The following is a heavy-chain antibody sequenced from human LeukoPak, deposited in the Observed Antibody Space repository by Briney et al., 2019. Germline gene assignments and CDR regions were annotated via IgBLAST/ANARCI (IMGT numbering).Heavy chain of an antibody. CDR1: GGSISSSSYY. CDR2: IYYSGST. Sequence: PSETLSLTCTVSGGSISSSSYYWGWIRQPPGKGLEWIGSIYYSGSTYYNPSLKSRVTISVDTSKNQFSLKLSSVTAADTAVYYCARRLAAADAFDIWGQGTMVTVSS. D-gene: IGHD6-13*01. V-gene: IGHV4-39*01. J-gene: IGHJ3*02. CDR3: ARRLAAADAFDI.